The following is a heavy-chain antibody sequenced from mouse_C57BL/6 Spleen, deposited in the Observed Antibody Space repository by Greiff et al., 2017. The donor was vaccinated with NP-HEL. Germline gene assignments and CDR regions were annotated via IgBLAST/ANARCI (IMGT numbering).Heavy chain of an antibody. Sequence: VQRVESGAELVKPGASVKLSCKASGYTFTEYTIHWVKQRSGQGLEWIGWFYPGSGSIKYNEKFKDKATLTADKSSSTVYMELSRLTSEDSAVYFCARHESWLLADYYAMDYWGQGTSVTVSS. D-gene: IGHD2-3*01. CDR1: GYTFTEYT. CDR2: FYPGSGSI. J-gene: IGHJ4*01. CDR3: ARHESWLLADYYAMDY. V-gene: IGHV1-62-2*01.